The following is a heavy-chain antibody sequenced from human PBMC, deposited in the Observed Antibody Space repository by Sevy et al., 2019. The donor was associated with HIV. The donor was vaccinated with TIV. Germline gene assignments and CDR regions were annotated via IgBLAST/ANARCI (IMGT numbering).Heavy chain of an antibody. D-gene: IGHD2-21*01. CDR3: AIGGVSLVIAKDAFHI. J-gene: IGHJ3*02. CDR2: IYNEGTK. Sequence: GGSLRLSCAASGFTVSSNYMIWVRQAPGKGLEWVSLIYNEGTKNYAEAVKGQFTISRDNSKNTLYLQMNSLGAEDTAVYYCAIGGVSLVIAKDAFHIWGQGTMVTVSS. CDR1: GFTVSSNY. V-gene: IGHV3-53*01.